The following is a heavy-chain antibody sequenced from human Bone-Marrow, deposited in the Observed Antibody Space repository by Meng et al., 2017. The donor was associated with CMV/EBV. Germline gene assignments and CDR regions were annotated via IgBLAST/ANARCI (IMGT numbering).Heavy chain of an antibody. CDR1: GFNFDEYA. V-gene: IGHV3-49*04. CDR2: IRSRAYGGTP. CDR3: TRSYTTSRDYYFYY. J-gene: IGHJ4*02. Sequence: GESLKISCAASGFNFDEYAMNWVRQAPGKGLEWMGFIRSRAYGGTPEYAASVKGRFTISRDDSKSIAYLQINSLKTEDTAMFYCTRSYTTSRDYYFYYWGQGTLVAVSS. D-gene: IGHD3-16*02.